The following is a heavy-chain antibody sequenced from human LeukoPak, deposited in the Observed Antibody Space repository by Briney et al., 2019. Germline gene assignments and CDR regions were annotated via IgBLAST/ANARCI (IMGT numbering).Heavy chain of an antibody. Sequence: ASVKVSCKASGYTFSNYGISWVRQAPGQGLEWMGWISAYNGNTNYAQKLQGRVTMTTDTSTSTAYMELRSLRSDDTAVYYCTRDPKFGVLTGHSADPLGDWGQGTLVTVSS. CDR3: TRDPKFGVLTGHSADPLGD. V-gene: IGHV1-18*01. CDR2: ISAYNGNT. J-gene: IGHJ4*02. D-gene: IGHD3-9*01. CDR1: GYTFSNYG.